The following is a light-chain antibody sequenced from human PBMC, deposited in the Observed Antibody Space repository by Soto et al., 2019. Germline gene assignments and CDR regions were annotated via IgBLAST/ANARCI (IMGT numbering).Light chain of an antibody. Sequence: DIVMSQSPLSLPVTPGEPASISCRSSQSLLHSNGYNYLDWYLQKPGQSPQLLIYLGSNRASGVPDRFSGRGSGKDFTLKTSRVEAEDVGVYSCMQALKTPPTFGQGTRREIK. J-gene: IGKJ5*01. V-gene: IGKV2-28*01. CDR1: QSLLHSNGYNY. CDR3: MQALKTPPT. CDR2: LGS.